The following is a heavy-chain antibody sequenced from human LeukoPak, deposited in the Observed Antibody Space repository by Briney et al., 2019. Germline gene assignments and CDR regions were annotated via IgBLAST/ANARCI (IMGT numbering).Heavy chain of an antibody. Sequence: SETLSLTCTVSGGSISSSSYYWGWIRQPPGKGLEWIGSIYYSGSTYYNPSLKSRVTISVDTSKNQFSLKLSSVTAADTAVYYCARLAYDSSAEDYYYMDVWGKGTTVTVSS. V-gene: IGHV4-39*01. CDR1: GGSISSSSYY. CDR3: ARLAYDSSAEDYYYMDV. J-gene: IGHJ6*03. D-gene: IGHD3-22*01. CDR2: IYYSGST.